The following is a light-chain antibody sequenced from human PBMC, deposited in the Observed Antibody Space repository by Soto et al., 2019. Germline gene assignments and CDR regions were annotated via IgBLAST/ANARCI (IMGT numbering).Light chain of an antibody. CDR3: SSYAGSNNFV. CDR1: SSDVGGYDY. Sequence: QSALTQPPSASGSPGQSVTISCTGTSSDVGGYDYVSWYQQHPGKAPKLMIYEVTKRPSGVPDRFSGSKSGNTASLTVSGLQAEEEADYYCSSYAGSNNFVFGTGNKVPV. V-gene: IGLV2-8*01. J-gene: IGLJ1*01. CDR2: EVT.